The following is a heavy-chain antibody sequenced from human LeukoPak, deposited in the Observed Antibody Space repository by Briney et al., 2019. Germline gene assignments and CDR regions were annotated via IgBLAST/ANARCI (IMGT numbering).Heavy chain of an antibody. CDR3: AASLPNIVVVPAAKGPFGS. CDR2: INGGGGGGT. Sequence: GGSLRLSCAASGFTFSNSAMHWVRQAPGKGLEWVSGINGGGGGGTFHADSVRGRFTISRDNSKNTLYLQMSSLRAEDTAVYYCAASLPNIVVVPAAKGPFGSWGQGTLVTVSS. J-gene: IGHJ5*02. D-gene: IGHD2-2*01. V-gene: IGHV3-23*01. CDR1: GFTFSNSA.